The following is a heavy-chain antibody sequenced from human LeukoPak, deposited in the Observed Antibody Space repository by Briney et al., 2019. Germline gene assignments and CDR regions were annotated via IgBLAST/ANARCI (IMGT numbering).Heavy chain of an antibody. CDR1: GYTFTSYD. Sequence: ASVKVSCKASGYTFTSYDINWVRQATGQGLEWMGWMNPNSGNTGYAQKFQGRVTITRNTSISTAYMELSSLRPEDTAVYYCARRDGYNDFDYWGQGTLVTVSS. CDR3: ARRDGYNDFDY. D-gene: IGHD5-24*01. V-gene: IGHV1-8*03. J-gene: IGHJ4*02. CDR2: MNPNSGNT.